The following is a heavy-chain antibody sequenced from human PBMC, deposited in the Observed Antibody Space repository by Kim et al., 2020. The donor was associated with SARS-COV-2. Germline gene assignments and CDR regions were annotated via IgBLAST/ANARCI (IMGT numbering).Heavy chain of an antibody. CDR3: ARALVGTTMLDY. V-gene: IGHV1-3*01. J-gene: IGHJ4*02. Sequence: NYPQSFQDRVTFTRATSTNTAYMELSSLGSEDTAVYYCARALVGTTMLDYWGQGALVTVSS. D-gene: IGHD1-26*01.